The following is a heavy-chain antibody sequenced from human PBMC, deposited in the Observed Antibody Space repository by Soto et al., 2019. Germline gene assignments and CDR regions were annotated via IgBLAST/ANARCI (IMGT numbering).Heavy chain of an antibody. Sequence: ESGGGLVQPGRSLRLSCAASGFTFDDYAMHWVRQAPGKGLEWVASITWNSGSRGYGDSVKGRFTISRDNAKNSLYLQMNSLRADDTALYYCARDSRSSWFDSWGQGTLVTVSS. J-gene: IGHJ5*01. CDR1: GFTFDDYA. CDR2: ITWNSGSR. V-gene: IGHV3-9*01. D-gene: IGHD6-13*01. CDR3: ARDSRSSWFDS.